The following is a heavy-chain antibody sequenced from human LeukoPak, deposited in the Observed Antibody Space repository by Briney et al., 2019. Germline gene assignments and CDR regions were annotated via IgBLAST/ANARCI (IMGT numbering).Heavy chain of an antibody. CDR1: GGSFSGYY. D-gene: IGHD6-19*01. CDR2: INHSGST. CDR3: ARGRGMAVAGRTKNFDY. Sequence: SETLSLTCAVYGGSFSGYYWSWIRQPPGKGLEWIGEINHSGSTNYNPSLKSRVTISVDTSKNQFSLKLSSVTAADTAVYYCARGRGMAVAGRTKNFDYWGQGTLVTVSS. J-gene: IGHJ4*02. V-gene: IGHV4-34*01.